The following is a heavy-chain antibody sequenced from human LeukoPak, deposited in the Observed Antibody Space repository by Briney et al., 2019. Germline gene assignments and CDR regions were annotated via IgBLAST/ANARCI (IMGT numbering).Heavy chain of an antibody. CDR2: INHSGST. V-gene: IGHV4-34*01. J-gene: IGHJ5*02. D-gene: IGHD6-13*01. Sequence: PSETLSLTCTVSGGSISSYYWSWIRQPPGKGLEWIGEINHSGSTNYNPSLKSRVTISVDTSKNQFSLKLSSVTAADTAVYYCARGPVAAGNWFDPWGQGTLVTVSS. CDR3: ARGPVAAGNWFDP. CDR1: GGSISSYY.